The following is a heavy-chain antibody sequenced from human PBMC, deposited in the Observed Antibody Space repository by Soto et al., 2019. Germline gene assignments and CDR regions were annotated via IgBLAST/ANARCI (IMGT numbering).Heavy chain of an antibody. J-gene: IGHJ5*02. CDR3: ATPPHRYSYANWFVP. D-gene: IGHD5-18*01. Sequence: ASVKVSCKVSGYTLTELSMHWVRQAPGKGLEWMGGFDPEDGETIYAQKFQGRVTMTEDTSTDTAYMELSSLRSEDTAVYYCATPPHRYSYANWFVPWGQGTLVTVSS. CDR2: FDPEDGET. CDR1: GYTLTELS. V-gene: IGHV1-24*01.